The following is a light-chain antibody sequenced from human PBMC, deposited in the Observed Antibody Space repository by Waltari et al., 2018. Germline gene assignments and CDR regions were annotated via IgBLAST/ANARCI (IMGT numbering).Light chain of an antibody. CDR3: QQYNQWPLT. V-gene: IGKV3-15*01. CDR2: GAS. Sequence: EIVMTQSPATLSVSRGGSATRSCRASLSIDDSLAWYQQKPGQPPRVLIHGASTRDTGIPVRCSGSGSGTAFTLTITGLQSEDFAVYFCQQYNQWPLTFGRGTKVEIK. CDR1: LSIDDS. J-gene: IGKJ4*01.